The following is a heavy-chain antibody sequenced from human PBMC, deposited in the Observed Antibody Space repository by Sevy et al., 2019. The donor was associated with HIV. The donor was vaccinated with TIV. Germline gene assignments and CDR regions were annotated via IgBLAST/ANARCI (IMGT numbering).Heavy chain of an antibody. J-gene: IGHJ4*02. V-gene: IGHV3-7*03. Sequence: GGSLRLSCEASGFSFSDYWMTWVRQAPGKGLEWVANMRQDGREKYYVDSVKGRFTISGDNAKNSLYLQMNSLRAEDTAVYYCARGVFGSGGRLGLGYWGQGTLVTVSS. D-gene: IGHD3-10*01. CDR3: ARGVFGSGGRLGLGY. CDR1: GFSFSDYW. CDR2: MRQDGREK.